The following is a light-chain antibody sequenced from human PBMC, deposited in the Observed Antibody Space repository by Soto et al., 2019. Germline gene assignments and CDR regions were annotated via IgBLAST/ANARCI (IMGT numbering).Light chain of an antibody. V-gene: IGKV1-5*03. Sequence: DIQLTQSPYTLSGSVGARVTLTGRASQTISSWLAWYQQKPGKAPKLLIYKASTLKSGVPSRFSGSGSGTEFTLTISSLQPDDFATYYCRHYNSYSEAFGQGTKVDIK. CDR2: KAS. J-gene: IGKJ1*01. CDR3: RHYNSYSEA. CDR1: QTISSW.